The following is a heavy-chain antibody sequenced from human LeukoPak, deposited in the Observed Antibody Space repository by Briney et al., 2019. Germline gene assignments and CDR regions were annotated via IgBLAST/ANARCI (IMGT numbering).Heavy chain of an antibody. V-gene: IGHV4-34*01. Sequence: SETLSLTCAVYGGSFSGYYWSWIRQSPGKGLEWIGEINHSGSTNYNPSLKSRVTISVDTSKNQFSLKLSSVTAADTAVYYCARARYYYDSSGYTLDYWGQGTLVTVSS. J-gene: IGHJ4*02. CDR3: ARARYYYDSSGYTLDY. CDR2: INHSGST. D-gene: IGHD3-22*01. CDR1: GGSFSGYY.